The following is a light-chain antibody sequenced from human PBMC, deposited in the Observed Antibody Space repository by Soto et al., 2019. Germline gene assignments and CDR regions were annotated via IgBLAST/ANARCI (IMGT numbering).Light chain of an antibody. CDR2: GAS. Sequence: EIVLTQSPGTLSMFPGERATLSCRASQSRTTRYLAWYQQRHGQAPRLLIYGASSRATGIPDRFSGSGSGTDFTLTISRLEPEDFAVYSCQQDGSSPTFGQGTRLEI. CDR3: QQDGSSPT. V-gene: IGKV3-20*01. J-gene: IGKJ5*01. CDR1: QSRTTRY.